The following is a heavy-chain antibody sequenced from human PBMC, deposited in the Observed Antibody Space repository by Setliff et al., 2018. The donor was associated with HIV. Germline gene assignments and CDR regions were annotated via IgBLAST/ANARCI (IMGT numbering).Heavy chain of an antibody. V-gene: IGHV3-21*05. J-gene: IGHJ6*03. CDR1: GFTFSSYS. Sequence: PGGSLRLSCAASGFTFSSYSMNWVRQAPGKGLEWVSYISSSSSSYTNYADSVKGRFTISRDNAKNSLYLQMNSLRAEDTAVYYCARDNGDYYYYYMDVWGKGTTVTVS. CDR3: ARDNGDYYYYYMDV. CDR2: ISSSSSSYT. D-gene: IGHD2-8*01.